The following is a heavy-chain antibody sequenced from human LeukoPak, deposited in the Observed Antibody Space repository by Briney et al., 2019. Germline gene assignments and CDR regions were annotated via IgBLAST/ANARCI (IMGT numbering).Heavy chain of an antibody. CDR1: GGSIGSSSDY. D-gene: IGHD2-15*01. CDR3: AGNGLGYCSGGTCYHFDY. V-gene: IGHV4-39*01. J-gene: IGHJ4*02. CDR2: IYYSGTT. Sequence: TSETLSLTCTVSGGSIGSSSDYWGWILQPPGKGLDWIGSIYYSGTTYYNPSLKSRVTNCVDTSKTQFSLKLSSVTVADTAVYYCAGNGLGYCSGGTCYHFDYWGQGTLVTVSS.